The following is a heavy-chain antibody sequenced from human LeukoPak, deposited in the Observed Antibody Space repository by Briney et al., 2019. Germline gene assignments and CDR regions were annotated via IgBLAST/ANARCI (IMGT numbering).Heavy chain of an antibody. J-gene: IGHJ4*02. V-gene: IGHV4-4*07. CDR3: ARDAYYYDSSGYYILDS. CDR2: IYSSGDT. D-gene: IGHD3-22*01. CDR1: GGSISSYY. Sequence: SETLSLTCTVSGGSISSYYWSWIRQPAGEGLEWIGRIYSSGDTYYNPSLSSRVTMSVDTSKNQFSLSLNSVTAADTAVYYCARDAYYYDSSGYYILDSWGQGTLVTVSS.